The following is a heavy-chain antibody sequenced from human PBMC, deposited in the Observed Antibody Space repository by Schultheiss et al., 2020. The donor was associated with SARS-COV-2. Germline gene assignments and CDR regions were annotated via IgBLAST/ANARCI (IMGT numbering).Heavy chain of an antibody. J-gene: IGHJ6*03. CDR1: GGSISSYY. V-gene: IGHV4-59*08. CDR3: ARRKRQSPYYYYYMDV. CDR2: IYHSGST. Sequence: SETLSLTCTVSGGSISSYYWSWIRQPPGKGLEWIGEIYHSGSTNYNPSLKSRVTISVDKSKNQFSLKLSSVTAADTAVYYCARRKRQSPYYYYYMDVWGKGTTVTVSS.